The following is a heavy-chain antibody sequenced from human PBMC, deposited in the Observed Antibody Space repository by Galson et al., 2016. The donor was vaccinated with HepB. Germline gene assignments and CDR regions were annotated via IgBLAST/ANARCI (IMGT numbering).Heavy chain of an antibody. CDR2: ISRSGDST. V-gene: IGHV3-23*01. Sequence: SLRLSCAASGFTFNNYGMTWVRQAPGKGLEVVSSISRSGDSTDYADSVKGRFIISRDNTKNTLSLQMNSLRAEDTAVHYCVQGSTAPAVWGKGTTVTVSS. CDR1: GFTFNNYG. D-gene: IGHD2-2*01. CDR3: VQGSTAPAV. J-gene: IGHJ6*04.